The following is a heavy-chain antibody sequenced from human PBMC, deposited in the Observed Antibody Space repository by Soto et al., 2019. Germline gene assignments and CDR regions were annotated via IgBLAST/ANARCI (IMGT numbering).Heavy chain of an antibody. CDR2: VNPNSGNT. Sequence: QVQLVQSGAEVKWPGASVVVSCKASGYTVASYDINWVRQATGQGLEWMGWVNPNSGNTDYAQTFQGRGTMTRDFXTXTXXXXLXXXXSEDTAVYXCAXRARIGSQLWLPFDFWGQGTLVTVSS. CDR3: AXRARIGSQLWLPFDF. D-gene: IGHD5-12*01. CDR1: GYTVASYD. J-gene: IGHJ4*02. V-gene: IGHV1-8*01.